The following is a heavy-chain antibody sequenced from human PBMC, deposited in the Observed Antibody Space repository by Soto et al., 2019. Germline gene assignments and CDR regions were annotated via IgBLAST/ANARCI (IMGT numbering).Heavy chain of an antibody. CDR2: IASNGNVD. CDR1: RFSFSNFG. V-gene: IGHV3-30*18. J-gene: IGHJ3*02. Sequence: GGSLRLSCAASRFSFSNFGMHWVLQAPGKGLEWVAVIASNGNVDYYDASVKGRLAISRDNSKNALYLQMKRMRPEDTAVYSCEKEGGTALVGQFDFDIWGQGTMVTVSS. D-gene: IGHD6-13*01. CDR3: EKEGGTALVGQFDFDI.